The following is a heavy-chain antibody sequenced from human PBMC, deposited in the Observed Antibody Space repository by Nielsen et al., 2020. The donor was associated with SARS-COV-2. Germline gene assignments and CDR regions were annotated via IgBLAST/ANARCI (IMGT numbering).Heavy chain of an antibody. Sequence: SLKISCAASGFPFDDYAMHWVRQAPGKGLEWVSGISWNSGSIGYADSVKGRFTISRDNAKNSLYLQMNSLRAEDTALYYCAKSVGYLRYFDYWGQGTLVTVSS. D-gene: IGHD3-22*01. V-gene: IGHV3-9*01. CDR1: GFPFDDYA. CDR2: ISWNSGSI. CDR3: AKSVGYLRYFDY. J-gene: IGHJ4*02.